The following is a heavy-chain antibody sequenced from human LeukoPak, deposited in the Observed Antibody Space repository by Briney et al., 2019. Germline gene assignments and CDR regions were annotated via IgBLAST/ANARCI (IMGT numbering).Heavy chain of an antibody. CDR2: INSGGGDT. CDR1: EFTFSTCS. CDR3: AKGRPGIRYYGMDV. J-gene: IGHJ6*02. V-gene: IGHV3-23*01. D-gene: IGHD3-10*01. Sequence: GGSLRLSCAASEFTFSTCSMAWVRQAPGKGLEWVSAINSGGGDTYYADSVKDRFTISRDNSKNTLYLQMSSLRAEDTAIYYCAKGRPGIRYYGMDVWGQGTTVTVSS.